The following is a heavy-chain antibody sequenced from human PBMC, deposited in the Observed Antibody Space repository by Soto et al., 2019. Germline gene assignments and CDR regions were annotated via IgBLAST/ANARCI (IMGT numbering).Heavy chain of an antibody. J-gene: IGHJ4*02. Sequence: QVQLVESGGGVVQPGRSLRLSCAASGFTFSSYGMHWVRQAPGKGLEWVAVIWYDGSNKYYADSVKGRFTISRDNSKNTLYLQMNSLRAEDTAVYYCARDSIVYYDSSGCDYRGQGTLVTVSS. D-gene: IGHD3-22*01. CDR3: ARDSIVYYDSSGCDY. CDR2: IWYDGSNK. V-gene: IGHV3-33*01. CDR1: GFTFSSYG.